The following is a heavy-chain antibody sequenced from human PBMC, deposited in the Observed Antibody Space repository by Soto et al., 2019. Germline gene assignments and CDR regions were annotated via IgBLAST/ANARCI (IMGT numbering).Heavy chain of an antibody. D-gene: IGHD1-1*01. CDR2: IWYDGSKM. J-gene: IGHJ6*02. V-gene: IGHV3-33*01. CDR1: GFTFSSYG. Sequence: QVQLVESGGGVVQPGRSLRLSCAASGFTFSSYGMHWVRQDPGKGLEWVAVIWYDGSKMYYIDSVKGRFTISRDNSKSTLYLQMNSLRDEDTAVYYCSRYVCTSTFNGMDVWGQGTTVIVSS. CDR3: SRYVCTSTFNGMDV.